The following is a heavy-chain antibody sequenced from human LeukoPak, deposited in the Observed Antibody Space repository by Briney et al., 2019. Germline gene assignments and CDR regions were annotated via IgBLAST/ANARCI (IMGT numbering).Heavy chain of an antibody. D-gene: IGHD3-10*01. CDR2: ISYDGSNK. V-gene: IGHV3-30-3*01. J-gene: IGHJ1*01. Sequence: QPGGSLRLSCAASVFTFSSYSMHWVRQAPGKGLEWVAVISYDGSNKYYADSVKGRFTISRDNSKNTLYLQMNSLRAEDTAVYYCARDSGSGSYYLGYFQHWGQGTLVTVSS. CDR1: VFTFSSYS. CDR3: ARDSGSGSYYLGYFQH.